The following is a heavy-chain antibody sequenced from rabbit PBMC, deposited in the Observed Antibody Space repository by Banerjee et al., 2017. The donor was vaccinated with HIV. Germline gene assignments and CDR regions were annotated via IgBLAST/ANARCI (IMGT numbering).Heavy chain of an antibody. V-gene: IGHV1S45*01. CDR1: GFDFSSSYW. J-gene: IGHJ4*01. D-gene: IGHD8-1*01. Sequence: QEQLVESGGGLVQPEGSLTLTCKASGFDFSSSYWICWVRQAPGKGPEWIACIYVGSSGNTYYASWAKGRFTISRSTSLNTVTLQMTGLTAADTASYFCARWVSGSNYWDLWGPGTLVTVS. CDR3: ARWVSGSNYWDL. CDR2: IYVGSSGNT.